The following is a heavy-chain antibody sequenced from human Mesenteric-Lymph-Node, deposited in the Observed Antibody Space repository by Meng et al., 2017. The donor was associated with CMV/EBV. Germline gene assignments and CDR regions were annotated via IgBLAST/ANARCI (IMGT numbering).Heavy chain of an antibody. D-gene: IGHD4-11*01. V-gene: IGHV3-7*01. CDR2: INQGGSEK. J-gene: IGHJ4*02. Sequence: GGSLRLSCSASGFTISRFWMRWVRQAPGKGLEWVAHINQGGSEKYYVDSVKGRFTISRDNAKNSLYLQMDSLRAEDTAVYYCARHPDYRFDYWGQGTLVTVSS. CDR1: GFTISRFW. CDR3: ARHPDYRFDY.